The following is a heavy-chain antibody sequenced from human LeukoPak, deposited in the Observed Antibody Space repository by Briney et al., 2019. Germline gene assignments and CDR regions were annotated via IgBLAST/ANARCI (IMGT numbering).Heavy chain of an antibody. J-gene: IGHJ4*02. Sequence: PGGSLRLSCAASGFTFSSYGMHWVRQAPGKGLEWVAFIRYDGSNKYYADSVKGRFTISRDNSKNTLYLQMNSLRAEDTAVYYCAKDTYCSSTSCYSLGDYWGQGTLVTVSS. CDR1: GFTFSSYG. CDR2: IRYDGSNK. D-gene: IGHD2-2*02. CDR3: AKDTYCSSTSCYSLGDY. V-gene: IGHV3-30*02.